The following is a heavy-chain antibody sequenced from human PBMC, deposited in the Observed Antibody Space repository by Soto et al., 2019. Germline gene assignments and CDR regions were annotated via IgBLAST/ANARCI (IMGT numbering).Heavy chain of an antibody. CDR2: IWYDGSNQ. CDR3: ARDRGDLGDAFDI. V-gene: IGHV3-33*01. J-gene: IGHJ3*02. D-gene: IGHD2-21*02. Sequence: QVQLVESGGGVVLPGRSLRLSCAASGFTFSSYGMQWVRQAPGKGLEWVAVIWYDGSNQYYADSVKGRFTISRDNSKNTLYLQMNSLRADDTDVYYCARDRGDLGDAFDIWGQGAMVTVSS. CDR1: GFTFSSYG.